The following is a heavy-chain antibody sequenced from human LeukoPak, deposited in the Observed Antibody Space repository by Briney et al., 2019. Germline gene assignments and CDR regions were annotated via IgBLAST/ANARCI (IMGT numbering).Heavy chain of an antibody. D-gene: IGHD5-24*01. CDR1: GGSISSSSYY. Sequence: SETLSLTCTVSGGSISSSSYYWGWIRQPPGKGLEWIGSIYYSGSTYYNPSLKSRLTISVDTSKNQFSLKVSSVTAADTAVYYCARRQGMATSKDYWGQGTLVTVSS. V-gene: IGHV4-39*01. CDR3: ARRQGMATSKDY. J-gene: IGHJ4*02. CDR2: IYYSGST.